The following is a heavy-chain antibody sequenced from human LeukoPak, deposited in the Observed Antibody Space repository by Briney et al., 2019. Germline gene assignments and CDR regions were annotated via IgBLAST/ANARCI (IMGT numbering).Heavy chain of an antibody. CDR3: ARVVPAAEGLS. V-gene: IGHV3-21*01. D-gene: IGHD2-2*01. Sequence: GGSLRLSCAASGFTFSSYSMNWVRQAPGKGLEWVSSISNSSYIYYADSVKGRFNISRDNAKNSLYLQMNSLRAEDTAVYYCARVVPAAEGLSWGQGTLVTVSP. CDR2: ISNSSYI. J-gene: IGHJ4*02. CDR1: GFTFSSYS.